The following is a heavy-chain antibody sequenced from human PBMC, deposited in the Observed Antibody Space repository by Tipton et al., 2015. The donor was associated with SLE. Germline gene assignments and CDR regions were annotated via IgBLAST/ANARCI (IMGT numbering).Heavy chain of an antibody. V-gene: IGHV4-4*09. CDR1: GGSISSHY. CDR2: IHTTGST. D-gene: IGHD3-3*01. J-gene: IGHJ4*02. CDR3: ARLTIFGVVSKDY. Sequence: TLSLTCTVSGGSISSHYWSWIRQPPGKGLEWIGYIHTTGSTNYNPSLRSRVTISVDTSKNQFSLKLSSVTAADTTVYYCARLTIFGVVSKDYWGQGTLVTVSS.